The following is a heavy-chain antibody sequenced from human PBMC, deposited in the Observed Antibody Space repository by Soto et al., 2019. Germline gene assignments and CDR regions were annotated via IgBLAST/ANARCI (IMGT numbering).Heavy chain of an antibody. CDR2: IWYDGGEK. J-gene: IGHJ6*04. V-gene: IGHV3-33*01. D-gene: IGHD6-19*01. CDR3: ARVARIAVAYRMDV. Sequence: QVQLVESGGGVVQPGRSLRLSCAASGFTFNTFGMHWVRQAPGKGLEWVAVIWYDGGEKHYAASVKGRFTISSDNSKHTLFLQMHSLRAEDTAGYYCARVARIAVAYRMDVWGRGTTVTVSS. CDR1: GFTFNTFG.